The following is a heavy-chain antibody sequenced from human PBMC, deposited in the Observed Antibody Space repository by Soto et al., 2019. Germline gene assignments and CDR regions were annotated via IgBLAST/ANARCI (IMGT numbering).Heavy chain of an antibody. J-gene: IGHJ4*02. CDR3: TRVSGYGDYLIDY. V-gene: IGHV3-49*03. Sequence: PGGSLRLSCTASGFTFGDYAMSWFRQAPGKGLEWVGFIRSKAYGGTTEYAASVKGRFTISRDDSKSIAYLQMNSLKTEDTAVYYCTRVSGYGDYLIDYWGQGTLVTVSS. CDR1: GFTFGDYA. D-gene: IGHD4-17*01. CDR2: IRSKAYGGTT.